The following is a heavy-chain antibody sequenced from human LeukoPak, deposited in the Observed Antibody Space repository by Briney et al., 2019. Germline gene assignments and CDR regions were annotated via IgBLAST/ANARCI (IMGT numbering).Heavy chain of an antibody. CDR2: INPNSGGT. CDR3: ARVGIVGATGNNWFDP. J-gene: IGHJ5*02. V-gene: IGHV1-2*02. D-gene: IGHD1-26*01. CDR1: GGTFSSYA. Sequence: ASVKVSCKASGGTFSSYAISWVRQAPGQGLEWMGWINPNSGGTNYAQKFQGRVTMTRDTSISTAYMELSRLRSDDTAVYYCARVGIVGATGNNWFDPWGQGTLVTVSS.